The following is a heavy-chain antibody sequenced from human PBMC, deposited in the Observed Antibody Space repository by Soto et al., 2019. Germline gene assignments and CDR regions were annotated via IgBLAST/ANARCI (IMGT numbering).Heavy chain of an antibody. D-gene: IGHD3-22*01. J-gene: IGHJ4*02. CDR2: INAGNGNT. CDR3: ARDSLTTNYYYDSSGYPRWGYFDY. V-gene: IGHV1-3*01. CDR1: GYTFTSYA. Sequence: ASVKVSCKASGYTFTSYAMHWVRQAPGQRLGWMGWINAGNGNTKYSQKFQGRVTITRDTSASTAYMELSSLRSEDTAVYYCARDSLTTNYYYDSSGYPRWGYFDYWGQGTLVTVSS.